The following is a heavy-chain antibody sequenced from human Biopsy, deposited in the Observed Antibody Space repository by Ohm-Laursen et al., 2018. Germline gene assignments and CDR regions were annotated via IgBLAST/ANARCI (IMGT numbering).Heavy chain of an antibody. CDR1: GGSIISYY. CDR3: ARTPRDSFWSGSYKRGLWFDP. CDR2: VYNGGIT. D-gene: IGHD3-3*01. J-gene: IGHJ5*02. Sequence: PSQTLSLTCSVSGGSIISYYWTWIRQPPGKGLEWIGHVYNGGITNYNPSLKSRVTISKVTSKNQFSLQVNSVTAADTAVYYCARTPRDSFWSGSYKRGLWFDPWGQGTLVIVSS. V-gene: IGHV4-59*01.